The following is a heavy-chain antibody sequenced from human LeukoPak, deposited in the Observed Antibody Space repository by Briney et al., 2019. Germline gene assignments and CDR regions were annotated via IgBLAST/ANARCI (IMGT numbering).Heavy chain of an antibody. CDR2: IKSKTDGGTT. V-gene: IGHV3-15*01. Sequence: GGPLRLSCGASGFTFSNAWMTWVRQAPGKGLEWVGRIKSKTDGGTTDYAAPVKGRFTISRDDSKNTVYLQMNSLKTEDTAVYYCTTYPMVYAMNYWGQGTLVTVSS. CDR3: TTYPMVYAMNY. CDR1: GFTFSNAW. J-gene: IGHJ4*02. D-gene: IGHD2-8*01.